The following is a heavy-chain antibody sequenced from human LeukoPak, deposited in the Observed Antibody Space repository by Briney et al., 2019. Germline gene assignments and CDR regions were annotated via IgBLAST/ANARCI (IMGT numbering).Heavy chain of an antibody. CDR2: VTTGNGNT. CDR1: GYTFTSYA. V-gene: IGHV1-3*04. CDR3: TIVDYGDY. J-gene: IGHJ4*02. Sequence: AVSVKVSCKASGYTFTSYAVHWVRQAPGQRLEWMGWVTTGNGNTMYSQKFQGRVTFTRDTSASTAYMDLRGLRSEDTAVYYCTIVDYGDYWGRGTLVTVSS.